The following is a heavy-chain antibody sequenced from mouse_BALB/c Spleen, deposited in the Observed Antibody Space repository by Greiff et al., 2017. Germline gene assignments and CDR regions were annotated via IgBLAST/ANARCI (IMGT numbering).Heavy chain of an antibody. CDR3: ARDDAPVAY. Sequence: VQRVESGPGLVAPSQSLSITCTVSGFSLSSYSVHWVRQPPGKGLEWLGMIWGGGSTDYNSALKSRLSISKDNSKSHVFLKMNRRQTDDTAMYYGARDDAPVAYWGQGTLVTVSA. CDR2: IWGGGST. CDR1: GFSLSSYS. V-gene: IGHV2-6-4*01. J-gene: IGHJ3*01. D-gene: IGHD2-3*01.